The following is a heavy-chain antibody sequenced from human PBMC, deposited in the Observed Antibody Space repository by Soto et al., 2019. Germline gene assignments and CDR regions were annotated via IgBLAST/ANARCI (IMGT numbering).Heavy chain of an antibody. CDR2: VNEDGSEK. V-gene: IGHV3-7*03. CDR3: ARERTVYCTNGVCHYYYYGMDV. D-gene: IGHD2-8*01. Sequence: EVQLVESGGGLVQPGGSLRLSCAASGLTFSNYYMSWVRQAQGKGLEWVANVNEDGSEKYYVDSVKGRFTVSRDNARNSLYLQMNSLRAEDTAVYYCARERTVYCTNGVCHYYYYGMDVWGQGTTVTVSS. J-gene: IGHJ6*02. CDR1: GLTFSNYY.